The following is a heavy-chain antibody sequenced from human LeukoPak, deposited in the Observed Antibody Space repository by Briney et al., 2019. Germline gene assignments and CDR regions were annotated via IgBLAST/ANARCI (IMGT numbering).Heavy chain of an antibody. V-gene: IGHV5-51*01. J-gene: IGHJ4*02. Sequence: GESLKISCKGSGYSFTSYWIGWVRQMPGKGLEWMGIIYPGGSDTRYSPSFQGQVTISADKSISTAYLQWSSLKASDTAMYYCARHGTGGYCSSTSCSETFDYWGQGTLVTVSS. CDR2: IYPGGSDT. CDR1: GYSFTSYW. D-gene: IGHD2-2*01. CDR3: ARHGTGGYCSSTSCSETFDY.